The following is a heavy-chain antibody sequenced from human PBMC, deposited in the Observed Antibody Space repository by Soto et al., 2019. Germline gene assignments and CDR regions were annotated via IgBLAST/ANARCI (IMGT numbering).Heavy chain of an antibody. Sequence: LRLSCTASTFTFSRYAMSWVRQAPGKGLEWVSAISGGGDATFYADSLRGRFTISRDNSKNTLYLQVNSLRVEDTALYYCARDKITGILDYWGQGTLVTVSS. J-gene: IGHJ4*02. V-gene: IGHV3-23*01. CDR2: ISGGGDAT. D-gene: IGHD1-20*01. CDR3: ARDKITGILDY. CDR1: TFTFSRYA.